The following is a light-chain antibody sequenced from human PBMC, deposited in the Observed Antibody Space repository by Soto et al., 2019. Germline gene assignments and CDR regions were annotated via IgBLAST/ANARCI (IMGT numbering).Light chain of an antibody. J-gene: IGKJ1*01. CDR2: GAS. Sequence: EIVMTQSPATLSVSPGERATLSCSASQSVGSYLAWYQQKPGQAPRLLIYGASTRATGIPARFSGSGSGTEFTLTISSLQSEDFAVYYCQQYNNWWTFGQGTKVDIK. V-gene: IGKV3-15*01. CDR3: QQYNNWWT. CDR1: QSVGSY.